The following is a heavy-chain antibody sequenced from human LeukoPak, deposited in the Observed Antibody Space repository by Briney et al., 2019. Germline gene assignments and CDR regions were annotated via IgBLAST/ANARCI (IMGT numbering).Heavy chain of an antibody. V-gene: IGHV4-4*09. J-gene: IGHJ2*01. CDR1: GGSINSYY. CDR2: IYTSGST. D-gene: IGHD2-8*01. Sequence: SETLSLTCTVSGGSINSYYWSWIRQPPGKGLEWIGYIYTSGSTNYNPSLKSRVTISVDTSKNQFSLKLSSVTAADMAVYYCARHERCANGVCSFYWYFDLWGRGTLVTVSS. CDR3: ARHERCANGVCSFYWYFDL.